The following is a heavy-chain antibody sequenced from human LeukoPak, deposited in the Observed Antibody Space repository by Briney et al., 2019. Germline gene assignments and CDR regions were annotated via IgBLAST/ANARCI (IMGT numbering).Heavy chain of an antibody. J-gene: IGHJ6*03. CDR1: GFTFSSYT. Sequence: GGSLRLSCAASGFTFSSYTMNWVRQAPGKGLEWVSSISSSSSYIYYADSVKGRFTISRDNAKNSLYLQMNSLRAEDTAVYYCAREVGSSSWYYYYYYMDVWGKGTTVTVSS. CDR2: ISSSSSYI. V-gene: IGHV3-21*01. CDR3: AREVGSSSWYYYYYYMDV. D-gene: IGHD6-13*01.